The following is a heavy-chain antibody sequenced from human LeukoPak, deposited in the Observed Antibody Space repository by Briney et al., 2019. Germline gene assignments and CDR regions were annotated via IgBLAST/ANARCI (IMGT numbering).Heavy chain of an antibody. CDR1: GYTFTSYY. CDR3: AIITIFVSPLEGPYNN. CDR2: INPSGGST. V-gene: IGHV1-46*01. D-gene: IGHD3-3*01. Sequence: ASVKVSCKASGYTFTSYYVHWVRQAPGQGLEWMGIINPSGGSTSYAQKFQGRVTMTRDTSTSTVYMELSSLRSEDTAVYYCAIITIFVSPLEGPYNNWGQGTLVTVSS. J-gene: IGHJ4*02.